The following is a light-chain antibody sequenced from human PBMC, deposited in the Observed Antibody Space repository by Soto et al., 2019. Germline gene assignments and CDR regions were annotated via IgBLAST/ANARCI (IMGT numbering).Light chain of an antibody. CDR3: QQCYSSPRT. CDR1: QSITTY. V-gene: IGKV1-39*01. J-gene: IGKJ1*01. Sequence: DIQMTQSPSTLSASVGDRVTITCRASQSITTYVNWYQQKLGKAPTLLIYAASSLQSGVPSRFSGSGSGTDFTRTISSLQPEDFATYFCQQCYSSPRTFGQGTKVEI. CDR2: AAS.